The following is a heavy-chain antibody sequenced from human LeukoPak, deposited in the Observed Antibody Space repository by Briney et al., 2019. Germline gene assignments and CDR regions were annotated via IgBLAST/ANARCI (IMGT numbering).Heavy chain of an antibody. V-gene: IGHV3-21*01. Sequence: GGSPRLSCAASGFTFSSYSMNWVRQAPGKGLEWVSSISSSSSYIYYADSVKGRFTISRDNAKNSLYLQMNSLRAEDTAVYYCARGELGLVDYWGQGTLVTVSS. CDR2: ISSSSSYI. CDR3: ARGELGLVDY. CDR1: GFTFSSYS. D-gene: IGHD1-7*01. J-gene: IGHJ4*02.